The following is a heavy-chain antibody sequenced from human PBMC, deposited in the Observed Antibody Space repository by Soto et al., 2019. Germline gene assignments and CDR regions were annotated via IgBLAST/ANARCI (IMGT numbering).Heavy chain of an antibody. D-gene: IGHD2-2*01. CDR1: GGTFSSYA. CDR2: IIPIFGTA. J-gene: IGHJ6*02. CDR3: ARGACSSTSCYWFYYYGMDV. Sequence: QVPLVQSGAEVKKPGSSVKVSCKASGGTFSSYAISWVRQAPGQGLEWMGGIIPIFGTANYAQKFQGRVTITADESTSTAYMELSSLRSEDTAVYYCARGACSSTSCYWFYYYGMDVWGQGTTVTVSS. V-gene: IGHV1-69*01.